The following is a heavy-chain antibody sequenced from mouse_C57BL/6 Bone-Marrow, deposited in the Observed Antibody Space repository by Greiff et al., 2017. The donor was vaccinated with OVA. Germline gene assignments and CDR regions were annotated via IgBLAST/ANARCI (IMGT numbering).Heavy chain of an antibody. V-gene: IGHV5-6*01. D-gene: IGHD1-1*01. CDR2: ISSGGSYT. J-gene: IGHJ3*01. CDR3: ARRDYGSSPAWFAY. Sequence: EVPWVESGGDLVKPGGSLKLSCAASGFPFSSYGMSWVRQTPDKRLEWVATISSGGSYTYYPDSVKGRFTISRDNATNTLYLQMSSLKSEDTAMYDSARRDYGSSPAWFAYWGQGTLVTVAA. CDR1: GFPFSSYG.